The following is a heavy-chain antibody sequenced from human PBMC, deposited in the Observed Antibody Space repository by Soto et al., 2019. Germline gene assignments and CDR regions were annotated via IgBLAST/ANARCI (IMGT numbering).Heavy chain of an antibody. CDR1: GFTFSSYG. J-gene: IGHJ6*02. V-gene: IGHV3-30*18. Sequence: GGSLRLSCAASGFTFSSYGMHWVRQAPGKGLEWVAVISYDGSNKYYADSVKGRFTISRDNSKNTLYLQMNSLRAEDTAVYYCAKDPTYYDFWSGYSGEDTYYYGMDVWGQGTTVTV. CDR3: AKDPTYYDFWSGYSGEDTYYYGMDV. D-gene: IGHD3-3*01. CDR2: ISYDGSNK.